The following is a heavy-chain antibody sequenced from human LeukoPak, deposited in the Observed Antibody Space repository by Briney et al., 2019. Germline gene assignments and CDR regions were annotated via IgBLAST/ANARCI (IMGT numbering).Heavy chain of an antibody. CDR1: GYTFTSYD. Sequence: GASVKVSCKASGYTFTSYDINWVRQATGQGLEWMGWMNPNSGNTGYAQKFQGRVTMTRNTSISTAYMELSSLRSEDTAVYYCAGGRLQYFDWLLPLYYYGMDVWGQGTTVTVSS. J-gene: IGHJ6*02. D-gene: IGHD3-9*01. V-gene: IGHV1-8*01. CDR3: AGGRLQYFDWLLPLYYYGMDV. CDR2: MNPNSGNT.